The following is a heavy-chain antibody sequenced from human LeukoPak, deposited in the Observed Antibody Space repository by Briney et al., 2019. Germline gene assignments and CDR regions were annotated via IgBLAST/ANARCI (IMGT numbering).Heavy chain of an antibody. D-gene: IGHD5-18*01. V-gene: IGHV4-59*01. CDR2: IYYSGST. CDR3: AGGYIYGSTYYYMDV. CDR1: GGSISSYY. J-gene: IGHJ6*03. Sequence: SETLSLTCTVSGGSISSYYWSWIRQPPGKGLEWIGYIYYSGSTNYNPSLKSRVTISVDTSKNQFSLKLSSVTAADTAVYYCAGGYIYGSTYYYMDVWGKGTTVTISS.